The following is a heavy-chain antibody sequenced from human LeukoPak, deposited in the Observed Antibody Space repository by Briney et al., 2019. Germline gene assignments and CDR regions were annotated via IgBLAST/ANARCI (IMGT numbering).Heavy chain of an antibody. J-gene: IGHJ6*02. D-gene: IGHD5-12*01. CDR1: RYTFTGYY. V-gene: IGHV1-2*02. Sequence: ASVKVSCLASRYTFTGYYMHWVRQAPGQGLEWMGWINPNSRGTNYAQKFQGRVTMTRDTSIRTAYMELSRLRSEDTAVYYCARGSRYSYYAMDVWGQGTTVTVSS. CDR3: ARGSRYSYYAMDV. CDR2: INPNSRGT.